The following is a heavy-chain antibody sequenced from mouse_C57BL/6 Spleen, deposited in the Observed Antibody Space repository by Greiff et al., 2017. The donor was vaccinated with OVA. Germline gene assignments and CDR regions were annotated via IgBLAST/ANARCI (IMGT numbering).Heavy chain of an antibody. V-gene: IGHV1-15*01. CDR2: IDPETGGT. D-gene: IGHD1-1*01. J-gene: IGHJ3*01. CDR3: TRRGYLDYYGSRNAWFAY. Sequence: QVQLQQSGAELVRPGASVTLSCKASGYTFTDYEMHWVKQTPVHGLEWIGAIDPETGGTASNQKFKGKAILTADKSSSTAYMELRSLTSEDSAVYYCTRRGYLDYYGSRNAWFAYWGQGTLVTVSA. CDR1: GYTFTDYE.